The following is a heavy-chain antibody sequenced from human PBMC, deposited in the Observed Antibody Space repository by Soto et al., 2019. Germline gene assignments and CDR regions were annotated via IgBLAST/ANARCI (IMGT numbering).Heavy chain of an antibody. J-gene: IGHJ6*02. D-gene: IGHD1-1*01. V-gene: IGHV3-21*01. CDR2: ISSSSSYI. CDR1: GFTFSSYS. CDR3: ARDTTGDHYYYYYGMDV. Sequence: EVQLEESGGGLVKPGGSLRLSCAGSGFTFSSYSMNWVRQAPGKGLEWVSSISSSSSYIYYADSVKGRFTISRDNAKNSLYLQMNSLRAEDTAVYYCARDTTGDHYYYYYGMDVWGQGTTVTVSS.